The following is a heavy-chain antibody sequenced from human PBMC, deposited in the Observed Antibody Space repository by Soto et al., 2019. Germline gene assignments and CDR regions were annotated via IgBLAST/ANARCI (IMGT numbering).Heavy chain of an antibody. Sequence: GVSVALCSEACRFGLACYSRWWLRQDTTQRLEWMGWINPNSGGTNYAQKFQGWVTMTRDTSISTAYMELSRLRSDDTAVYYCARGGYSSGRSIIDYGMDVWGQGTTVT. D-gene: IGHD6-19*01. V-gene: IGHV1-2*04. CDR3: ARGGYSSGRSIIDYGMDV. CDR1: RFGLACYS. CDR2: INPNSGGT. J-gene: IGHJ6*02.